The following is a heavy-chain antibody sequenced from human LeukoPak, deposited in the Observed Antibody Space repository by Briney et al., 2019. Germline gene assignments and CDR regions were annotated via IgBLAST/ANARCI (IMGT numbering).Heavy chain of an antibody. V-gene: IGHV1-8*01. D-gene: IGHD3-10*01. CDR3: ARGGFVDRYYYGSGAVDY. Sequence: ASVKVSCKASGYTFTSYDINWVRQATGQGLEWMGWMNPNSGNIGYAQKFQGRVTMTRNTSISTAYMELSSLRSEDTAVYYCARGGFVDRYYYGSGAVDYWGQGTLVTVSS. CDR1: GYTFTSYD. CDR2: MNPNSGNI. J-gene: IGHJ4*02.